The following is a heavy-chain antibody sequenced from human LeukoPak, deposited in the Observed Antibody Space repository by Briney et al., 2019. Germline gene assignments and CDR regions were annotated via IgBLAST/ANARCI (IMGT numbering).Heavy chain of an antibody. Sequence: GASVKVSCKTSGYSFTSHNINWVRQATGQGLEWMGWVSPSSGNTAYAQKFQGRVTMTRDTSISTAYMELNSLTSEDTAVYYCARGHPGYASGWPDYWGQGTLVTVSS. CDR1: GYSFTSHN. V-gene: IGHV1-8*01. CDR3: ARGHPGYASGWPDY. D-gene: IGHD6-19*01. CDR2: VSPSSGNT. J-gene: IGHJ4*02.